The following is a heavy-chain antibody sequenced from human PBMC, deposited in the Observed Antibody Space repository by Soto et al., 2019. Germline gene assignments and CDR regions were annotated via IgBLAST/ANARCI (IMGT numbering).Heavy chain of an antibody. CDR3: ARPRITIFGVIDH. D-gene: IGHD3-3*01. J-gene: IGHJ4*02. CDR2: IYYSGST. V-gene: IGHV4-39*01. CDR1: GGSVNSDNSY. Sequence: PSETLSLTCTVSGGSVNSDNSYWGWVRQPPGKGLEWIGSIYYSGSTYYNPSLKSRVTISLDTAKNVFSLSLSSVTAADTAIYYCARPRITIFGVIDHWGQGALVTVSS.